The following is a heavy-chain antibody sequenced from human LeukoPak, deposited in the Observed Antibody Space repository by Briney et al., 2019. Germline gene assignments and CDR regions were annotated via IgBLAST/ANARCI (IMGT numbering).Heavy chain of an antibody. Sequence: GASVKVSCKASGGTFSSYAISWVRQAPGQGLEWMGGIIPIFGTANYAQKFQGRVTITADESTSTAYMELSSLRSEDTAVYYCARGVVVVPATFYMDVWGKGTTVTVSS. CDR2: IIPIFGTA. V-gene: IGHV1-69*13. CDR1: GGTFSSYA. J-gene: IGHJ6*03. CDR3: ARGVVVVPATFYMDV. D-gene: IGHD2-2*01.